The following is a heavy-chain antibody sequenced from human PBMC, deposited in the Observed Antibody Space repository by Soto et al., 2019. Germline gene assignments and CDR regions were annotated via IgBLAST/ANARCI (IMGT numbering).Heavy chain of an antibody. CDR1: GGSVSSASYY. CDR3: ARAREHLYFDY. J-gene: IGHJ4*02. D-gene: IGHD1-26*01. Sequence: PSETLSLTCTVYGGSVSSASYYWIWLRKPTGKGLEWTGYVYYTGSTNYNPSIKSRVTISVDTAKNQFALKLTSVTAADTAMYYFARAREHLYFDYWGQGTLVTVSS. CDR2: VYYTGST. V-gene: IGHV4-61*01.